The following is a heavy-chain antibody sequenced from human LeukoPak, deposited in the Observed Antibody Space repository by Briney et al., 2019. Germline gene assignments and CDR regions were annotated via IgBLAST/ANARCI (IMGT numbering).Heavy chain of an antibody. J-gene: IGHJ4*02. Sequence: GASVKVSCKASGFTFTSYGISWVRQAPGQGLEWMGWISAYNGNTNYAQKLQGRVTMTTDTSTSTAYMELRSLRSDDTAVYYCARESVYYYGSGSYIYWGQGILVTVSS. V-gene: IGHV1-18*01. CDR1: GFTFTSYG. CDR3: ARESVYYYGSGSYIY. D-gene: IGHD3-10*01. CDR2: ISAYNGNT.